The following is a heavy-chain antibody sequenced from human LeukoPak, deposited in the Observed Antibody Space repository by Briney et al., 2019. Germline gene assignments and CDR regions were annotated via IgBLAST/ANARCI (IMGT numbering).Heavy chain of an antibody. Sequence: ASVKVSCKASGGTFSSYAISWVRQAPGQGLEGMGGIIPIFGTANYAQKFQGRVTITADESTSTAYMELSSLRSEDTAVYYCARGGIICSSTSCYAHYYYYYGMDVWGQGTTVTVSS. V-gene: IGHV1-69*13. CDR3: ARGGIICSSTSCYAHYYYYYGMDV. CDR1: GGTFSSYA. D-gene: IGHD2-2*01. J-gene: IGHJ6*02. CDR2: IIPIFGTA.